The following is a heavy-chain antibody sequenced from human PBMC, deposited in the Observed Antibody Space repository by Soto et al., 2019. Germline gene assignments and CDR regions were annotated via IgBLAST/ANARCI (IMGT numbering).Heavy chain of an antibody. V-gene: IGHV3-72*01. CDR3: ARNSDSALDF. Sequence: EVQMVESGGGLVQPGGSLRLSCAVSGFSFSDHYMDWVRQAPGKGLEWVGRIRNKANSYTTEYAASVRGRFTISGDDSKNSLYLQMNSLKTEDTAVYYCARNSDSALDFWGQGTLVTVSS. J-gene: IGHJ4*02. D-gene: IGHD1-26*01. CDR2: IRNKANSYTT. CDR1: GFSFSDHY.